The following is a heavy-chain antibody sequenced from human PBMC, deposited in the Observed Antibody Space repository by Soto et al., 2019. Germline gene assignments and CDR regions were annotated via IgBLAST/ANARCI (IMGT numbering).Heavy chain of an antibody. CDR1: GGTFNNYA. CDR3: ASFDGTLVRGGRSSPYEMDV. V-gene: IGHV1-69*01. D-gene: IGHD3-10*01. CDR2: IIPTFGTG. Sequence: QVLLVQSGPEVKKPGSSVKVSCKASGGTFNNYAINWVRQAPGKGPEWMGGIIPTFGTGNHAQKFQGRVTITADESTTTAYMVLNSLRSEDTAIYYCASFDGTLVRGGRSSPYEMDVWGQGTTVIVSS. J-gene: IGHJ6*02.